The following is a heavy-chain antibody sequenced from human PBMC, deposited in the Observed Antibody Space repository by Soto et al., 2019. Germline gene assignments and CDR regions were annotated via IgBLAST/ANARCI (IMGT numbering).Heavy chain of an antibody. V-gene: IGHV3-23*01. CDR2: ISGSGGST. J-gene: IGHJ4*02. CDR3: AKGAYGGNPHPYYFDY. CDR1: GFTFSSYA. D-gene: IGHD2-15*01. Sequence: GGSLRLSCAASGFTFSSYAMSWVRQAPGKGLEWVSAISGSGGSTYYADSVKGRFTISRDNSKNTLYLQMNSLRAEDTAVYYCAKGAYGGNPHPYYFDYWGQGTLVTVSS.